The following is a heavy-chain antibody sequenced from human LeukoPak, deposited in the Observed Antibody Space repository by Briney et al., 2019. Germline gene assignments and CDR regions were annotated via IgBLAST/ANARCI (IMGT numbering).Heavy chain of an antibody. CDR1: GFTFSNAW. Sequence: PGGSLRLSCAVSGFTFSNAWMSWVRQAPGKGLEWVANIKQDGSEKYYVDSVKGRFTISRDNAKNSLYLQMNSLRAEDTAVYYCARDLPYGDYRPDYWGQGTLVTVSS. D-gene: IGHD4-17*01. CDR2: IKQDGSEK. V-gene: IGHV3-7*01. J-gene: IGHJ4*02. CDR3: ARDLPYGDYRPDY.